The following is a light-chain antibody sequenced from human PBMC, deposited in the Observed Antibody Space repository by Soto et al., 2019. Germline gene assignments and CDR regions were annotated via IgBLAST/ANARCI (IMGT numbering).Light chain of an antibody. Sequence: QSVLTQPASVSGSPGQSITISCTGTSSDVGGYNYVSWYQQHPPKASKLMIYDVSNRPSGVSDRFSGSKSGNTASLTISGLQAEDEADYYCDSYTTSSTYVFGTGTKVTVL. CDR3: DSYTTSSTYV. CDR2: DVS. CDR1: SSDVGGYNY. J-gene: IGLJ1*01. V-gene: IGLV2-14*01.